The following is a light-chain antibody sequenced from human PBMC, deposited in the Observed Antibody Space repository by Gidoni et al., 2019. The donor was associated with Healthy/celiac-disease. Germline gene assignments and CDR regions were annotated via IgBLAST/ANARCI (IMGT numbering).Light chain of an antibody. Sequence: EIVLTQSPGTLSVSPGERATLSCRASQSVSSSYLAWYQQKPGQAPRLLIYGASSRATGIPDRFSGSGCGTDFTLTISRLEPEDFAVYYCQQYGSSPPYTFGQGTKLEIK. V-gene: IGKV3-20*01. CDR1: QSVSSSY. CDR3: QQYGSSPPYT. CDR2: GAS. J-gene: IGKJ2*01.